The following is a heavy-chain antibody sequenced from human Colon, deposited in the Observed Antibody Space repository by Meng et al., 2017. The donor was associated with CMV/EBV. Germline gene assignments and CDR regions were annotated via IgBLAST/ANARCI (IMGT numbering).Heavy chain of an antibody. D-gene: IGHD6-13*01. Sequence: QVQLVQSGTEVKKPGASVTVSCKASGYTFTANHLHWVRQAPGQGLEWMGWIYPQDGGTYFAQKFHDRVTLTRDTSITTAYMELSGLTSDDKAIYYCVRESWYFDFWGEGTLVTVSS. CDR1: GYTFTANH. V-gene: IGHV1-2*02. CDR3: VRESWYFDF. J-gene: IGHJ4*02. CDR2: IYPQDGGT.